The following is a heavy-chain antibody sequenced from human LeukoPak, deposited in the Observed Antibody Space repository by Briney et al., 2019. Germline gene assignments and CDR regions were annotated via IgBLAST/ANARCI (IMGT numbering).Heavy chain of an antibody. CDR3: ARDLKDYDILTGYYTHFDY. V-gene: IGHV7-4-1*02. CDR1: GYTFTSYA. D-gene: IGHD3-9*01. CDR2: INTNTGNP. J-gene: IGHJ4*02. Sequence: ASVKVSCKASGYTFTSYAMNWVRQAPGQGLEWMGWINTNTGNPTYAQGFTGRFVFSLDTSVSTAYLQISSLKAEDTAVYYCARDLKDYDILTGYYTHFDYWGQGTLVTVSS.